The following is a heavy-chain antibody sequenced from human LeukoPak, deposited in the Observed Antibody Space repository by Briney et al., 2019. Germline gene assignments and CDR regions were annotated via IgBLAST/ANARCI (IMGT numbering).Heavy chain of an antibody. CDR1: GGTFSSYA. CDR3: ARDTPAISSGSFSPEDWFDP. Sequence: SVKVSCKASGGTFSSYAISWVRQAPGQGLEWMGGIIPIFGTANYAQKFQGRVTITADESTSTAYMELSSPRSEDTAVYYCARDTPAISSGSFSPEDWFDPWGQGTLVTVSS. V-gene: IGHV1-69*13. CDR2: IIPIFGTA. J-gene: IGHJ5*02. D-gene: IGHD3-10*01.